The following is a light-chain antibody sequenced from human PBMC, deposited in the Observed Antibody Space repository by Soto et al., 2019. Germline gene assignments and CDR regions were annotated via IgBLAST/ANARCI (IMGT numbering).Light chain of an antibody. V-gene: IGKV1-5*03. CDR1: HTIRSW. J-gene: IGKJ1*01. CDR3: QHYNSYSEA. Sequence: DIQMTQSPSTLSGSVGDRVTITCRASHTIRSWLAWYQQKPGKAPKLLIYKASTLKSGVPSRFSGSGSGTEFTLTISSLQPDDFATYYCQHYNSYSEAFGQGTKVELK. CDR2: KAS.